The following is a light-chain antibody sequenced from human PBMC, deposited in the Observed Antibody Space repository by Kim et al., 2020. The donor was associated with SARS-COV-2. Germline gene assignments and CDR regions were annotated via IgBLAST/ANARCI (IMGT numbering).Light chain of an antibody. CDR1: QSVSSN. V-gene: IGKV3-15*01. J-gene: IGKJ2*03. Sequence: SVSPGEKAPLSCRASQSVSSNLAWYQQKPGQAPRLLIYGASTRATGIPARFSGSGSGTEFTLTISSLQSEDCAVYYCQQYNNWHSFGQGTKLEIK. CDR2: GAS. CDR3: QQYNNWHS.